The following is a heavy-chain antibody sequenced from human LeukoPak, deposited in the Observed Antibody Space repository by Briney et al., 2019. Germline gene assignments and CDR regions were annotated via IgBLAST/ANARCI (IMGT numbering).Heavy chain of an antibody. J-gene: IGHJ4*02. D-gene: IGHD1-26*01. CDR3: VSLCELHY. CDR1: EFTSSNYE. Sequence: GGSLRLSCVVSEFTSSNYEMYLLRQAPGKGLEWVSYTSSSGSTIYYADSVKGRFTISRDNAKNSLYLQMNSLKAEDTAVCYCVSLCELHYWGQGTLVTVSS. V-gene: IGHV3-48*03. CDR2: TSSSGSTI.